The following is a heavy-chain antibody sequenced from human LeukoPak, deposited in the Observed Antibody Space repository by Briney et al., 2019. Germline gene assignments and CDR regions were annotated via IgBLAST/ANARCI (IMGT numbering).Heavy chain of an antibody. CDR3: ARVSGYSPGGYFDY. V-gene: IGHV4-30-4*08. D-gene: IGHD3-9*01. CDR2: IYYSGST. Sequence: KASETLSLTCTVSGVSISSGDYYWSWIRQPQGQGLEWIVYIYYSGSTYYNPSLKSRVTISVDTSKNQFSLKLSSVTAADTAVYYCARVSGYSPGGYFDYWGQGTLVTVSS. CDR1: GVSISSGDYY. J-gene: IGHJ4*02.